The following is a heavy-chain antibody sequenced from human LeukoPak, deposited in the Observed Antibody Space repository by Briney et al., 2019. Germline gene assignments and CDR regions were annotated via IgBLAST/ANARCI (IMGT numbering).Heavy chain of an antibody. CDR3: ARGSHHFDS. J-gene: IGHJ5*01. Sequence: GVSLRLSCAASGFTFSSHWMQWVRQVPGKGLVWVSRINSDGSDTNYADSVKGRFTISRDNAKNTVYLQMNSLRVEDTAVYYCARGSHHFDSWGQGTLVTVSS. CDR1: GFTFSSHW. CDR2: INSDGSDT. V-gene: IGHV3-74*01.